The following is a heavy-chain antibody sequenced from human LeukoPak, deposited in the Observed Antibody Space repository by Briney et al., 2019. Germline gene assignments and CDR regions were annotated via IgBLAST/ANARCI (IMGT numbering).Heavy chain of an antibody. CDR3: AKDRGDGYNYDAFDI. D-gene: IGHD5-24*01. J-gene: IGHJ3*02. CDR1: GLTFDDYA. Sequence: GGSLSLSCAASGLTFDDYAMHWVRQAPGRGLEWVSGISWNSGSIGYADSVKGRLTTSRDNAKNSLYLQMNSLRAEDMALYYCAKDRGDGYNYDAFDIWGQGTMVTVSA. V-gene: IGHV3-9*03. CDR2: ISWNSGSI.